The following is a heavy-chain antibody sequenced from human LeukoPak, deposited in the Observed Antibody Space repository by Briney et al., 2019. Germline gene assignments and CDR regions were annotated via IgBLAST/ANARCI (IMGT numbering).Heavy chain of an antibody. V-gene: IGHV4-39*01. D-gene: IGHD3-10*01. CDR2: IYYSGST. J-gene: IGHJ3*02. Sequence: SETLSLTCTVSGGSISSSSYYWGWIRQPPGKGLEWIGSIYYSGSTYYNPSLKSRVTISVDTSKNQFSLKLSSVTAADTAVYYCARYGSGSYLKGAAFDIWGQGTMATVSS. CDR3: ARYGSGSYLKGAAFDI. CDR1: GGSISSSSYY.